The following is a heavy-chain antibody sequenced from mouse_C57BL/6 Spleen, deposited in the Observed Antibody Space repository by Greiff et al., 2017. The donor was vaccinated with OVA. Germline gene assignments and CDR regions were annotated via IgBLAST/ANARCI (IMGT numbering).Heavy chain of an antibody. CDR1: GYTFTGYW. CDR3: ARGSRTAQATSFAY. Sequence: VQLQQSGAELMKPGASVKLSCKATGYTFTGYWIEWVKQRPGHGLEWIGEILPGSGSTNYNEKFKGKATFTADTSSNTAYMQLSSLTTEDSAIYYGARGSRTAQATSFAYWGQGTLVTVSA. J-gene: IGHJ3*01. D-gene: IGHD3-2*02. V-gene: IGHV1-9*01. CDR2: ILPGSGST.